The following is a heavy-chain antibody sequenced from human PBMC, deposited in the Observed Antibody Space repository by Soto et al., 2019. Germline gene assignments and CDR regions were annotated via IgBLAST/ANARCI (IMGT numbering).Heavy chain of an antibody. J-gene: IGHJ4*02. Sequence: PGWSLRLSCAASGFTFSSYAMSWVRQAPGKGLEWVSAISGSGGSTYYADSVKGRFTISRDNSKNTLYLQMNSLRAEDTAVYYCASIGLRFLEWLSSDYWGQGTLVTVSS. CDR1: GFTFSSYA. CDR2: ISGSGGST. V-gene: IGHV3-23*01. CDR3: ASIGLRFLEWLSSDY. D-gene: IGHD3-3*01.